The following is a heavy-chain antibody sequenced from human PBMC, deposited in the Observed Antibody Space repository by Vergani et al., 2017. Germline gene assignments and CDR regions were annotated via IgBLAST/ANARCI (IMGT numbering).Heavy chain of an antibody. V-gene: IGHV4-39*01. CDR3: ARLKLEYYDSSATIDY. CDR1: GGSISSSSYY. J-gene: IGHJ4*02. D-gene: IGHD3-22*01. Sequence: QLQLQESGPGLVKPSETLSLTCTVSGGSISSSSYYWGWIRQPPGKGLEWIGSIYYSGSTYYNPSLKSRVTISVDTSKNQFSLKLSSVTAADTAVYYWARLKLEYYDSSATIDYWGQGTLVTVSS. CDR2: IYYSGST.